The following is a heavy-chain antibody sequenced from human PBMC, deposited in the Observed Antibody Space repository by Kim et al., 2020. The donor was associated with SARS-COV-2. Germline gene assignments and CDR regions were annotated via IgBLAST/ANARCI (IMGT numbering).Heavy chain of an antibody. V-gene: IGHV3-33*01. CDR3: ARDPATRTRGLVDYYGMNV. CDR2: IWNDRSNI. D-gene: IGHD1-1*01. CDR1: GFTFSSYS. J-gene: IGHJ6*02. Sequence: GGSPRLSCAASGFTFSSYSMHWVRQAPGKGLEWVAVIWNDRSNIYYADSVKGRFTISRDNSKNTLYLQMNSLRAEDTAVYYCARDPATRTRGLVDYYGMNVWGQGTPVTVSS.